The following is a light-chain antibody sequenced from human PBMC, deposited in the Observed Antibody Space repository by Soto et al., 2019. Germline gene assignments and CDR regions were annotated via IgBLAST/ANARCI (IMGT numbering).Light chain of an antibody. V-gene: IGKV3-15*01. CDR3: QQDNDWPRYT. CDR2: GAS. J-gene: IGKJ2*01. CDR1: QSVSAN. Sequence: EIVMTQSPDTLSVYPGERVTLSCRASQSVSANLAWYRQKPGQSPRLLIYGASSRVTGVPDRFTGSGSGTECTLTISSLQSEDFAVYYCQQDNDWPRYTFGQGTKLEIK.